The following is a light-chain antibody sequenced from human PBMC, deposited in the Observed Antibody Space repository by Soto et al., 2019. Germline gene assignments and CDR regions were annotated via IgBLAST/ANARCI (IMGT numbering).Light chain of an antibody. V-gene: IGKV3-15*01. Sequence: EVVMTQSPASLSGSPGESFTLSCSASQNIRSSLAWYQQRPGQAPRLLIYDASTRATGIPPRFSGGGSGTEFTVTISSLQSEDFAIYYCQQYDIWPPYTFGQGTKVDIK. J-gene: IGKJ2*01. CDR2: DAS. CDR1: QNIRSS. CDR3: QQYDIWPPYT.